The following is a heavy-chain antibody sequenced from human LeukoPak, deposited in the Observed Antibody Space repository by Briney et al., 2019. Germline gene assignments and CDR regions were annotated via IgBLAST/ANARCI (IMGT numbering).Heavy chain of an antibody. CDR2: IHYSGNT. CDR3: ARHRTNNYGSGTPFDN. CDR1: GFTFSDYY. V-gene: IGHV4-39*01. J-gene: IGHJ4*02. Sequence: GSLRLSCAASGFTFSDYYMSWIRQAPGKGLEWVGSIHYSGNTQYNPTLKSRLSTSVDTSRNQFSLKLTSVSVAHTAVYYCARHRTNNYGSGTPFDNWGQGTLVTVSA. D-gene: IGHD3-10*01.